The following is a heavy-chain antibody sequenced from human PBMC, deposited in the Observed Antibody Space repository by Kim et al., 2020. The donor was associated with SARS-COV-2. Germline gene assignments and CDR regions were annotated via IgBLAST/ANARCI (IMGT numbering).Heavy chain of an antibody. Sequence: GGSLRLSCAASGFTFSSYAMSWVRQAPGKGLEWVSAISGSGGSTYYADSVKGRFTISSDNLKNKLDLQMNTLRAEDTAVYHCSKHLGRYSSSYMRHYYY. CDR1: GFTFSSYA. D-gene: IGHD6-6*01. CDR3: SKHLGRYSSSYMRHYYY. CDR2: ISGSGGST. J-gene: IGHJ6*01. V-gene: IGHV3-23*01.